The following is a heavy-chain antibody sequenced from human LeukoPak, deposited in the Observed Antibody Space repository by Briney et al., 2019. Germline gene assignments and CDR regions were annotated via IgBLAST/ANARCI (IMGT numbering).Heavy chain of an antibody. CDR2: INSNGDST. CDR3: AKAVGYYDY. J-gene: IGHJ4*02. V-gene: IGHV3-64D*09. D-gene: IGHD2-15*01. Sequence: GGSLRLSCSASGFTFSSYAMHWVRQAPGKGLEYVSAINSNGDSTYYADSVKDRFTISRDNSKNTLFLQMSSLRPEDTAVYYCAKAVGYYDYWGQGTLVTVPS. CDR1: GFTFSSYA.